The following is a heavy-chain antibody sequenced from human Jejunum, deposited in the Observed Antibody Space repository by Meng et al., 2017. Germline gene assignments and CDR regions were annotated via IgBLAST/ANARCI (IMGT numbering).Heavy chain of an antibody. D-gene: IGHD6-19*01. CDR3: AKDRTCNSGCYGRLDS. CDR1: GFIFSNYA. CDR2: ISGSGGTT. J-gene: IGHJ5*01. Sequence: GASLKISCAASGFIFSNYAINGGRQAPGRGLEWVSAISGSGGTTYYAGSVKGRFTISRDNYKNALYLQVNSMRAEDKAVYYCAKDRTCNSGCYGRLDSWGQGSMVTVSS. V-gene: IGHV3-23*01.